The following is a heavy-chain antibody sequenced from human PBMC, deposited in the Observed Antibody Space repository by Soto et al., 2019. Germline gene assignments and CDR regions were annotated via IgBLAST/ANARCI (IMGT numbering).Heavy chain of an antibody. CDR2: ISGYNGNT. CDR1: GYTFSNYG. D-gene: IGHD3-10*01. V-gene: IGHV1-18*01. Sequence: QVQLVQSGAEVKKPGASVTVSCKTSGYTFSNYGINWVRQAPGQGLEWMGWISGYNGNTNYAQTVQGRVTMTTDTSTGTVYMELRSLKSDDTAIYYCSRFIMVGCWFHPNYYHGMDVWGQGTTVTVSS. J-gene: IGHJ6*02. CDR3: SRFIMVGCWFHPNYYHGMDV.